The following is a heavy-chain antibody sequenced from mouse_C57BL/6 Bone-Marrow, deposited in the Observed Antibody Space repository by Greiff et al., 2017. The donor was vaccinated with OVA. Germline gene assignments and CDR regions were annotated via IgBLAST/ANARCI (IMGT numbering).Heavy chain of an antibody. V-gene: IGHV14-4*01. CDR3: TTDTLIAY. CDR1: GFNIKDDY. J-gene: IGHJ3*01. Sequence: EVQLQQSGAELVRPGASVKLSCTASGFNIKDDYMHWVKQRPEQGLEWIGWIDPENGDTEYASKFQGKATITADTSSNTAYLQLSSLTSEDTAVYYCTTDTLIAYWGQGTLVTVSA. D-gene: IGHD5-1-1*01. CDR2: IDPENGDT.